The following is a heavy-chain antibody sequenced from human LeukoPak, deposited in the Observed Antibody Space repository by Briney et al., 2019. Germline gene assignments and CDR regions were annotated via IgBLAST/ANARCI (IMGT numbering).Heavy chain of an antibody. D-gene: IGHD2-15*01. V-gene: IGHV5-51*01. CDR2: IYPGDSDT. CDR3: ARRGCNGGSCYAY. J-gene: IGHJ4*02. CDR1: GYSYSNDW. Sequence: GESLKISCKGSGYSYSNDWIGWVRQMPEKGLEWMGIIYPGDSDTRYSPSFQGQVTISADRSISTAYLQWSSLGASDTAMYYCARRGCNGGSCYAYWGQGTLVTVSS.